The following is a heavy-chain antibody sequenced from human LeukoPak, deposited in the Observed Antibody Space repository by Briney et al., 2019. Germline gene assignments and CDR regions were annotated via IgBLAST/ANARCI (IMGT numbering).Heavy chain of an antibody. D-gene: IGHD3-9*01. CDR2: ISAYNGNT. V-gene: IGHV1-18*01. Sequence: GASVKVSCKASGYTFTSYGISWVRQAPGQGLEWMGWISAYNGNTNYAQKLQSRVTMTTDTSTSTAYIELRSLRSDDTAVYYCARGHFDWLFTAFDYWGQGTLVTVSS. J-gene: IGHJ4*02. CDR1: GYTFTSYG. CDR3: ARGHFDWLFTAFDY.